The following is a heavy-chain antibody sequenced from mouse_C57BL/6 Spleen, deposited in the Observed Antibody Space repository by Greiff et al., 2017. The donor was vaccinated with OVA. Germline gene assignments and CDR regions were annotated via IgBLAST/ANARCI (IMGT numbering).Heavy chain of an antibody. D-gene: IGHD2-1*01. CDR3: ARDRGYYDAMDY. Sequence: EVKLVESGGGLVKPGGSLKLSCAASGFTFSSYAMSWVRQTPEKRLEWVATINDCGSYTSYPDNVKGRFTISRDNAKNNLYLQMSHLKSEDTAMYDCARDRGYYDAMDYWGQGTSVTVSS. CDR2: INDCGSYT. CDR1: GFTFSSYA. V-gene: IGHV5-4*01. J-gene: IGHJ4*01.